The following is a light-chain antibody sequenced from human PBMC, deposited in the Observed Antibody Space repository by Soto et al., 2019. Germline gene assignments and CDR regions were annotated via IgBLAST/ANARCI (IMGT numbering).Light chain of an antibody. Sequence: DIRMTQSPSSLSASVGDRVTITCRASQTISIFLNWYQQKPGKAPKLLIYGASALQGGVPSRFSGSGSGTDFTLTISRLQPEDFATYYCQQSYSSPYTFGQGTKLEIK. V-gene: IGKV1-39*01. J-gene: IGKJ2*01. CDR2: GAS. CDR1: QTISIF. CDR3: QQSYSSPYT.